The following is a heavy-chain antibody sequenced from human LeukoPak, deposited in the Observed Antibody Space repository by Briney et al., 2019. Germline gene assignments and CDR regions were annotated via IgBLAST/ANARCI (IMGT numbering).Heavy chain of an antibody. CDR1: GYTLTELS. CDR3: ATATRYRSSTSCHLLRWFDP. CDR2: FDPEDGET. J-gene: IGHJ5*02. D-gene: IGHD2-2*01. V-gene: IGHV1-24*01. Sequence: ASVKVSCKVSGYTLTELSMHWVRQAPGKGLEWMGGFDPEDGETIYAQKFQGRVTMTEDTSTDTAYMELSSLRSEDTAVYYCATATRYRSSTSCHLLRWFDPWGQGTLVTVSS.